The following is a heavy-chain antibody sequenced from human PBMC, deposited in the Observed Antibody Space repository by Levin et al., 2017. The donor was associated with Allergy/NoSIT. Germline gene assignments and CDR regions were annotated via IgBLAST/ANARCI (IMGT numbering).Heavy chain of an antibody. CDR1: GGTFSSYA. J-gene: IGHJ6*02. V-gene: IGHV1-69*13. CDR3: ARATVTTSNYYYYYGMDV. D-gene: IGHD4-11*01. CDR2: IIPIFGTA. Sequence: SVKVSCKASGGTFSSYAISWVRQAPGQGLEWMGGIIPIFGTANYAQKFQGRVTITADESTSTAYMELSSLRSEDTAVYYCARATVTTSNYYYYYGMDVWGQGTTVTVSS.